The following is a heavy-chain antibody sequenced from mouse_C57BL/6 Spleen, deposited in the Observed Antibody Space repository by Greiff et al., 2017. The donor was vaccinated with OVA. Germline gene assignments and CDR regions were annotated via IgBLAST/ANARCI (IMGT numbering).Heavy chain of an antibody. CDR2: IDPETGGT. Sequence: VQLQQSGAELVRPGASVTLSCKASGYTFTDYEMHWVKQTPVHGLEWIGAIDPETGGTAYNQKFKGKAILTADKSSSTAYMELRSLTSEDSAVYYCTGYHGFAYWGQGTLVTVSA. V-gene: IGHV1-15*01. CDR3: TGYHGFAY. D-gene: IGHD3-1*01. CDR1: GYTFTDYE. J-gene: IGHJ3*01.